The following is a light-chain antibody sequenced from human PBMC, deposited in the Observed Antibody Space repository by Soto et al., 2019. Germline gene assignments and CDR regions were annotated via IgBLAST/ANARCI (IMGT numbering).Light chain of an antibody. V-gene: IGLV3-21*02. CDR1: NVGNQR. Sequence: SYELTQPPSVSVAPGQTARITCGGSNVGNQRVHWYRQRPGQAPVLAVFDDSDRPSGIPERFSGSKSGNTATLTINGVEAGDEADYYCQVWFSSRDLLVFGGGTKLTVL. J-gene: IGLJ3*02. CDR2: DDS. CDR3: QVWFSSRDLLV.